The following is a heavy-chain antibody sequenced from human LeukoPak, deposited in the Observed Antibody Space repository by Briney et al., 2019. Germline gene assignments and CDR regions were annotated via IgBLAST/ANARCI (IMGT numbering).Heavy chain of an antibody. J-gene: IGHJ5*02. Sequence: SETLSLTCTVSGGSISSYYWSWIRQPPGKGLEWIGYISYSGSTNYNPSLKSRVTISLDTSKNQFSLKLSSVTASDTAVYYCARVNPNWFDPWGQGTLVTVSS. CDR2: ISYSGST. V-gene: IGHV4-59*01. CDR3: ARVNPNWFDP. CDR1: GGSISSYY.